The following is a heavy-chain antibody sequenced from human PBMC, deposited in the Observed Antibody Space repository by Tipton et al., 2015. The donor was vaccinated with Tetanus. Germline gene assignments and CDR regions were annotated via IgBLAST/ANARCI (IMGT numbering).Heavy chain of an antibody. J-gene: IGHJ1*01. Sequence: SLRLSCAASGFTFSNSGMHWVRQAPGKGLEWVAIISYDGNYQSYAESVKGRFTISRDNSKSTLFLQMNGLGAEYTAVYYGIYTIICTAVVVWGQVSLVTVSS. D-gene: IGHD2-8*02. CDR3: IYTIICTAVVV. CDR2: ISYDGNYQ. CDR1: GFTFSNSG. V-gene: IGHV3-30*03.